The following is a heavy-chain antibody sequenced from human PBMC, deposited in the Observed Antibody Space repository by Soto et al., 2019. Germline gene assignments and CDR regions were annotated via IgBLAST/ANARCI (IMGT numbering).Heavy chain of an antibody. CDR2: IYYSGST. Sequence: WTLIRQSPGKGLEWIGYIYYSGSTYYNPSLESRVAISLDTSRSQFSLTLHSVTAADTAIYYCARDRHNNFFDPWGQGTLVTVSS. CDR3: ARDRHNNFFDP. D-gene: IGHD6-6*01. J-gene: IGHJ5*02. V-gene: IGHV4-31*02.